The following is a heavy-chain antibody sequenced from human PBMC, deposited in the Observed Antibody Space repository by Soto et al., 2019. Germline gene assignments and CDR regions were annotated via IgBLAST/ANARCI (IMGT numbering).Heavy chain of an antibody. CDR1: GGSISAAGDS. CDR2: IYHSGTF. J-gene: IGHJ5*02. Sequence: SETLSLTCAVSGGSISAAGDSWSWIRQPPGGGLEWIGYIYHSGTFLYNPSLKTRLTMSLDRSNNQFSLTLNSVTAADTAVYYCARGGSQQLVYRLIGPNWFDPWGQGTLVTVS. D-gene: IGHD6-13*01. CDR3: ARGGSQQLVYRLIGPNWFDP. V-gene: IGHV4-30-2*01.